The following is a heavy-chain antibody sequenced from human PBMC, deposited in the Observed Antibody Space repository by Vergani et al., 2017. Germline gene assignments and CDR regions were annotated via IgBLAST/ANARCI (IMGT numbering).Heavy chain of an antibody. CDR1: GFTVSSNY. D-gene: IGHD2-15*01. V-gene: IGHV3-66*01. J-gene: IGHJ6*02. CDR3: AGGEGYCSGGSCYYGMDV. Sequence: EVQLVESGGGLVQPGGSLRLSCAASGFTVSSNYMSWVRQAPGKGLEWVSVIYSGGSTYYADSVKGRFTISRDNSKNTQYLQMNSLRAEDTAVYYCAGGEGYCSGGSCYYGMDVWGQGTTVTVSS. CDR2: IYSGGST.